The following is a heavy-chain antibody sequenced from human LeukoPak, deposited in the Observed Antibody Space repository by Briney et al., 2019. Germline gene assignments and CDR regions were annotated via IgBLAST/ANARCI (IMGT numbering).Heavy chain of an antibody. CDR3: ARGFKGIAAAYYYYYYMDV. J-gene: IGHJ6*03. D-gene: IGHD6-13*01. Sequence: PSQTLSLTCTVSGGSISSGSYYWSWIRQPAGKGLEWIGRIYTSGSTNYNPSLKSRVTMSVDTSKNQFSLKLSSVTAADTAVYYCARGFKGIAAAYYYYYYMDVWGKGTTVTVSS. CDR2: IYTSGST. CDR1: GGSISSGSYY. V-gene: IGHV4-61*02.